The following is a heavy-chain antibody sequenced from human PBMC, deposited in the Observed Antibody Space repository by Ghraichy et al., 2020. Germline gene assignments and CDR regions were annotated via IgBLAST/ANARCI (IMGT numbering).Heavy chain of an antibody. CDR1: GGSISGYY. J-gene: IGHJ4*02. V-gene: IGHV4-4*07. CDR3: ARDVTVVRGVFDC. CDR2: IYTSGSP. D-gene: IGHD3-10*01. Sequence: SETLSLTCTVSGGSISGYYWSWIRQPAGKGLEWIGRIYTSGSPNYNPSLRSRVTMSVDTSKNQFSLKLTSVTAADTAVYYCARDVTVVRGVFDCWGQGTLVTVSS.